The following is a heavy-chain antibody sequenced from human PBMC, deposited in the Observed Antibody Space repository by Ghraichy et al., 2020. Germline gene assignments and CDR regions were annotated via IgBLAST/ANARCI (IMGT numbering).Heavy chain of an antibody. V-gene: IGHV4-59*01. Sequence: SETLSLTCTVSGGSISSDFWNWIRQPPGKGLEWIGYIHYSGTTSYNTSLKSRVTISADTPSNQISLKLTSVTAAETAMYYCARGTCSGGRCYSPEFFDLWGRGALVTVSS. D-gene: IGHD2-15*01. J-gene: IGHJ2*01. CDR1: GGSISSDF. CDR3: ARGTCSGGRCYSPEFFDL. CDR2: IHYSGTT.